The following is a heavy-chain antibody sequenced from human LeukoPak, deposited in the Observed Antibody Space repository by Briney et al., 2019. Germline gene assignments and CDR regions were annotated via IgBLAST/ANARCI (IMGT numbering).Heavy chain of an antibody. CDR2: MNPNRGNT. D-gene: IGHD3-10*01. CDR1: GYTFTICD. V-gene: IGHV1-8*01. CDR3: ARGRQIGELSRGYPSWFAP. Sequence: GASVKVSCKASGYTFTICDINWVRQATGQGLEWMGWMNPNRGNTGYAQKFQGRDTMTRTTSISTAYMELSSLRSEATAVYYCARGRQIGELSRGYPSWFAPWGQGTLVTVSS. J-gene: IGHJ5*02.